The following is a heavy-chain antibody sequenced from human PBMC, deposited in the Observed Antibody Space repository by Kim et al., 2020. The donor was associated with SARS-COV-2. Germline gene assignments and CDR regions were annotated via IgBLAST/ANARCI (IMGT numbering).Heavy chain of an antibody. Sequence: TNYNPSLESRVTISVDTSKNQFSLKLSSVTAADTAVYYCARGIRGTSLDYWGQGTLVTVSS. J-gene: IGHJ4*02. V-gene: IGHV4-34*01. D-gene: IGHD3-16*01. CDR2: T. CDR3: ARGIRGTSLDY.